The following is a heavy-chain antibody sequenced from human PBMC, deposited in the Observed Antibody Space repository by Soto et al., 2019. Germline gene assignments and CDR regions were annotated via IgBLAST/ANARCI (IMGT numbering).Heavy chain of an antibody. J-gene: IGHJ6*02. V-gene: IGHV1-18*04. D-gene: IGHD2-15*01. CDR3: ARIKCSGGSCSYYYGMDV. Sequence: QVQLVQSGAEVKKPGASVKVSCKASGYTFTSYGITWVRQAPGQGLEWMGWISAYNGNTNYAQKLQGRVTMTTDTSTSTAYMELRSLRSYDTAVYYCARIKCSGGSCSYYYGMDVWGQGTTVTVSS. CDR2: ISAYNGNT. CDR1: GYTFTSYG.